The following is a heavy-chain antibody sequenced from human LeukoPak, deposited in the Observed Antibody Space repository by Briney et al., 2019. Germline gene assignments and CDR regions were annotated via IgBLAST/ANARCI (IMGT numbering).Heavy chain of an antibody. V-gene: IGHV4-38-2*02. J-gene: IGHJ4*02. Sequence: SETLSLTCTVSGYSISSGYYWGWIRQPPGKGLEWIGSIYHSGSTYYNPSLKSRVTISVDTSKNQFSLKLSSVTAADTAVYYCARIAITFGGVIVTGHFDYWGQGTLVTVSS. D-gene: IGHD3-16*02. CDR2: IYHSGST. CDR3: ARIAITFGGVIVTGHFDY. CDR1: GYSISSGYY.